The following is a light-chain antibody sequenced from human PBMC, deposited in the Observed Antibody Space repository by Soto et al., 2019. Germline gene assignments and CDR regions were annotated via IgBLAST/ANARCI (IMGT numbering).Light chain of an antibody. CDR3: SSYTSSGTLV. CDR1: SSDVGGYDY. V-gene: IGLV2-14*01. J-gene: IGLJ1*01. CDR2: DVS. Sequence: QSALTQPASVSGSPGQSITISCTGTSSDVGGYDYVSWYQQPPGKAPKLMIYDVSNWPSGVSNRFSGSKSGKTASLTISGLQAEDEADYYCSSYTSSGTLVFGTGTKVTVL.